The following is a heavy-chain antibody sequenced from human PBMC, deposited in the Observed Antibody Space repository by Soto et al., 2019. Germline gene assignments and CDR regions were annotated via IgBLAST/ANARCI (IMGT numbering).Heavy chain of an antibody. D-gene: IGHD4-17*01. CDR2: IIPIFGTA. J-gene: IGHJ6*02. Sequence: GASVKVSCKASGGTFSSYAISWVRQAPGQGLEWMGGIIPIFGTANYAQKFQGRATTTADESTSTAYMELSSLRSEDTAVYYCARLATVTTAGMGYYYYYGMDVWGQGTTVTVSS. V-gene: IGHV1-69*13. CDR1: GGTFSSYA. CDR3: ARLATVTTAGMGYYYYYGMDV.